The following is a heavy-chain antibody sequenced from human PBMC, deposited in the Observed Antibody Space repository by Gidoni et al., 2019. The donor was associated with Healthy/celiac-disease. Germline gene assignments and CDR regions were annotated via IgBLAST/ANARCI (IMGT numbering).Heavy chain of an antibody. CDR3: AKRADGQFDY. CDR2: ISGSGGST. V-gene: IGHV3-23*01. J-gene: IGHJ4*02. CDR1: GFTFSSYA. Sequence: EVQPLESGGGLVQHGGYLSLSCAASGFTFSSYAMSWVRQAPGKGLEWVSAISGSGGSTYYADSVKGRFTISRDNSKNTLYLQMNSLRAEDTAVDYCAKRADGQFDYWGQGTLVTVSS.